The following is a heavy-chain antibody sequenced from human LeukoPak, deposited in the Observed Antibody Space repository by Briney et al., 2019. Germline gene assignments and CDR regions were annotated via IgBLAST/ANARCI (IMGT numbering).Heavy chain of an antibody. J-gene: IGHJ4*02. CDR1: GFTFSSYG. Sequence: GGSLRLSCAASGFTFSSYGMHWVRQAPGKGLEWVAFIRYDGSNKYYADSVKGRFTISRDNAKNSLYLQMNSLRAEDTAVYYCARDLMVRGVIQDYWGQGTLVTVSS. V-gene: IGHV3-30*02. D-gene: IGHD3-10*01. CDR3: ARDLMVRGVIQDY. CDR2: IRYDGSNK.